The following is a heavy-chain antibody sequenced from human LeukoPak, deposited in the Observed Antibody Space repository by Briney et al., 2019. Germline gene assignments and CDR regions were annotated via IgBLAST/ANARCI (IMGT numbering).Heavy chain of an antibody. D-gene: IGHD6-13*01. J-gene: IGHJ4*02. CDR1: GYTFTSYG. CDR2: ISAYNGNT. Sequence: ASVKVSCKASGYTFTSYGISWVRQAPGQGLEWMGWISAYNGNTNYAQKLQGRVTMTTDTSTSTAYMELRSLRSDDTAVYYCARAVRNRRGGSSWFYFDYWGQGTLVTVSS. V-gene: IGHV1-18*01. CDR3: ARAVRNRRGGSSWFYFDY.